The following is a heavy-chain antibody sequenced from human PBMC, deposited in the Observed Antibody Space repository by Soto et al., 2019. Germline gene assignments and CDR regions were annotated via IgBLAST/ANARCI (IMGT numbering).Heavy chain of an antibody. J-gene: IGHJ4*02. CDR2: IDPKSGGT. D-gene: IGHD5-12*01. V-gene: IGHV1-2*02. Sequence: QLVQSGAEVKKPGASVKVSCKTSGPTFIAYYIHWVRQAPGQGLEWMGWIDPKSGGTTYEQKFLGRVTMTRAAAMNTAYMELNRLTSDDTAVYYCARVSVDVPEWGQGTLLTVSS. CDR1: GPTFIAYY. CDR3: ARVSVDVPE.